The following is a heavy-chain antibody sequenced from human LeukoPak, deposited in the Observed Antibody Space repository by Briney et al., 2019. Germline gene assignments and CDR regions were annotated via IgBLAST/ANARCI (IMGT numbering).Heavy chain of an antibody. CDR2: IYPGDSDT. J-gene: IGHJ6*02. Sequence: GESLKISCKGSGYSFTSYWIGWVRQMPGRGLEWMGIIYPGDSDTRYSPSFQGQVTISADKSISTAYLQWSSLKASDTAMYYCATNGGWFGDLYDPSDYYGMDVWGQGTTVTVSS. V-gene: IGHV5-51*01. CDR1: GYSFTSYW. D-gene: IGHD3-10*01. CDR3: ATNGGWFGDLYDPSDYYGMDV.